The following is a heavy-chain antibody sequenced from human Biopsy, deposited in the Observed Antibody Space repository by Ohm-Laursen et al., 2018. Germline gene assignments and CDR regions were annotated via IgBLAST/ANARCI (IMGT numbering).Heavy chain of an antibody. J-gene: IGHJ4*02. CDR3: ASIIVRSSGSSNYFDY. CDR1: GFSISSGHY. Sequence: GTLSLTCAVFGFSISSGHYWAWIRQPPGKGLEWIGTISHSGNTYYNPSLKTRVTMSLNTSKNQFSLRPSCVTAVDTAIYYCASIIVRSSGSSNYFDYWGQGTLVTVSS. CDR2: ISHSGNT. V-gene: IGHV4-38-2*01. D-gene: IGHD3-22*01.